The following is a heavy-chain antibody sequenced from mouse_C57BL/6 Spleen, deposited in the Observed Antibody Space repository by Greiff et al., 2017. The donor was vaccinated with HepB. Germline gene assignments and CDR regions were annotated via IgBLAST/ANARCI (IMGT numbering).Heavy chain of an antibody. J-gene: IGHJ2*01. D-gene: IGHD1-1*01. CDR3: TRGGNYGSYFDY. CDR1: GFTFSSYA. CDR2: ISSGGDYI. V-gene: IGHV5-9-1*02. Sequence: EVKLVESGEGLVKPGGSLKLSCAASGFTFSSYAMSWVRQTPEKRLEWVAYISSGGDYIYYADTVKGRFTISRDNARNTLYLQMSSLKSEDTAMYYCTRGGNYGSYFDYWGQGTTLTVSS.